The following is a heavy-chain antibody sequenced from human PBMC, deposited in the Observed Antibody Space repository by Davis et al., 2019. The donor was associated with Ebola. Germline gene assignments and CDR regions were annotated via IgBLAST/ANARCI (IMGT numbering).Heavy chain of an antibody. CDR1: GFTFGSYA. CDR2: ISGSGGST. CDR3: AKRYCSGGSCPGEDY. J-gene: IGHJ4*02. D-gene: IGHD2-15*01. V-gene: IGHV3-23*01. Sequence: GGSLRLSCAASGFTFGSYAMSWVRQAPGKGLEWVSAISGSGGSTYYADSVKGRFTISRDNSKNTLYLQMNSLRAEDTAVYYCAKRYCSGGSCPGEDYWGQGTLVTVSS.